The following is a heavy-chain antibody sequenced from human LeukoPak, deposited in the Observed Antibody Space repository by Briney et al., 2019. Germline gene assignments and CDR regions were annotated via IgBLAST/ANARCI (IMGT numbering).Heavy chain of an antibody. D-gene: IGHD2-15*01. V-gene: IGHV3-53*01. CDR2: IYSGGST. CDR3: ASNVGPTPAYFDY. CDR1: GFTVSSNY. Sequence: GGSLRLSCAASGFTVSSNYMSWVRQAPGKGLEWVSVIYSGGSTYYADSVKGRFTISRDNSKNTLYLQMNSLRAEDTAVYYCASNVGPTPAYFDYWGQGTLVPVSS. J-gene: IGHJ4*02.